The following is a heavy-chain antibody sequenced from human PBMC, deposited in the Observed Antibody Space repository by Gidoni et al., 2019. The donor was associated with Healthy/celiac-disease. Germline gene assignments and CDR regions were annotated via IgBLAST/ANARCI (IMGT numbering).Heavy chain of an antibody. CDR3: ARDGPGCSSTSCYRAEYFQH. V-gene: IGHV4-61*02. J-gene: IGHJ1*01. D-gene: IGHD2-2*01. CDR1: GGSISSGSYY. CDR2: ICTSGST. Sequence: QVQLQESGPGLVKPSQTLSLTCTVSGGSISSGSYYWSWIRQPAGKGLEWIGRICTSGSTNYNPSLKSRVTISVDTSKNQFSLKLSSVTAADTAVYYCARDGPGCSSTSCYRAEYFQHWGQGTLVTVSS.